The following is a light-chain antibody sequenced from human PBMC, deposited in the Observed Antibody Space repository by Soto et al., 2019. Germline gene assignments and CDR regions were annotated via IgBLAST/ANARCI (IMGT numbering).Light chain of an antibody. CDR3: QQYGSTPLT. CDR2: DVS. Sequence: DIVMTQSPGTLSLSPGERATLSCRASQSVRNNYLVWYQQRPGQPPRFLMYDVSTRAAGIPDRFSGSGSGTDFTLTISRLEPEDFAVYYCQQYGSTPLTFGGGTKVEIE. V-gene: IGKV3-20*01. J-gene: IGKJ4*01. CDR1: QSVRNNY.